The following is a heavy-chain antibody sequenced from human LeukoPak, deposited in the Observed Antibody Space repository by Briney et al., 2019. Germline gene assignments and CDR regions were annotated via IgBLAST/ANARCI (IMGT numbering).Heavy chain of an antibody. CDR3: AKDGRIAAAGSPPRWFDP. CDR1: GFTFSSYA. D-gene: IGHD6-13*01. J-gene: IGHJ5*02. Sequence: GGSLRHSCAASGFTFSSYAMSWVRQAPGKGLEWVSAISGSGGSTYYADSVKGRFTISRDNSKNTLYLQMNSLRAEDTAVYYCAKDGRIAAAGSPPRWFDPWGQGTLVTVSS. CDR2: ISGSGGST. V-gene: IGHV3-23*01.